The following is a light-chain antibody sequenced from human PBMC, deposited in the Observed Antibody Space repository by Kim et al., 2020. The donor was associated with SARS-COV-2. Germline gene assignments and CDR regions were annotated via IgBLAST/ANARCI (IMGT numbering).Light chain of an antibody. CDR1: QVIHPY. J-gene: IGKJ2*01. CDR2: AAS. Sequence: SASVGARVPITCRASQVIHPYLAWFQQKPGQAPKSLIYAASNLHSGVPSRFSGSGSGTDFTLTISGLQPEDFAIYYCQQYNRYPYTFGQGTKLEI. V-gene: IGKV1-16*01. CDR3: QQYNRYPYT.